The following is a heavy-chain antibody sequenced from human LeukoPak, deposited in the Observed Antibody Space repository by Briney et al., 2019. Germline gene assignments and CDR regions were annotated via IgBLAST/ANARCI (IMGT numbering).Heavy chain of an antibody. CDR3: AQDSRPLLWFGELPSYFDY. CDR2: ISGSGGST. D-gene: IGHD3-10*01. V-gene: IGHV3-23*01. CDR1: GFTFSSYA. Sequence: GGSLRLSCAASGFTFSSYAMSWVRQAPGKGLEWVSAISGSGGSTYYADSVKGRFTISRDNSKNTLYLQMNSLRAEDTAVYYCAQDSRPLLWFGELPSYFDYWGQGTLVTVSS. J-gene: IGHJ4*02.